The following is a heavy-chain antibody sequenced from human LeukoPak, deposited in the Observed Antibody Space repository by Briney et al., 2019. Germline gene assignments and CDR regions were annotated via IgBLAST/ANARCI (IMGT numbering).Heavy chain of an antibody. Sequence: ASVKVSCKASGYTFTSYGISWVRQAPGQGLEWMGWISAYNGNTNYAQKLQGRVTMTTDTSTSTAYMELRSLRSEDTAVYYCARDQGHRYSSSLKWFDPWGQGTLVTVSS. CDR1: GYTFTSYG. V-gene: IGHV1-18*01. CDR2: ISAYNGNT. D-gene: IGHD6-6*01. CDR3: ARDQGHRYSSSLKWFDP. J-gene: IGHJ5*02.